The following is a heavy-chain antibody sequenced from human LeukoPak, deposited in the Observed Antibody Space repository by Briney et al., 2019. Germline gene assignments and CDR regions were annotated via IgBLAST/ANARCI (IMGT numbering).Heavy chain of an antibody. Sequence: GGPLRLSCSASGFPFSSYAMHWVRQAPGKGLEYVSAISDSGGSTYYADSVKGRFTISRDNSKTTLYLQMSSLRAEDTAVYFCVRGYSFGPYGMDVWGQGTTVTVSS. V-gene: IGHV3-64D*09. CDR1: GFPFSSYA. J-gene: IGHJ6*02. CDR3: VRGYSFGPYGMDV. CDR2: ISDSGGST. D-gene: IGHD2-15*01.